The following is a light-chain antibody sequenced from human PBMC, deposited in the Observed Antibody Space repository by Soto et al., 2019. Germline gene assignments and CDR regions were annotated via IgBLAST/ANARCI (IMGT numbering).Light chain of an antibody. CDR2: GAS. CDR3: HQYNSWPRGT. CDR1: QSVNLN. Sequence: MTQSPSTLSASVGDRVTITCRASQSVNLNLAWYQQKPGQPPRLLLYGASTRATGIPVRFRGSGSGTEFTLTISSLQSEDSAVYYCHQYNSWPRGTFGPGTKVDIK. J-gene: IGKJ3*01. V-gene: IGKV3-15*01.